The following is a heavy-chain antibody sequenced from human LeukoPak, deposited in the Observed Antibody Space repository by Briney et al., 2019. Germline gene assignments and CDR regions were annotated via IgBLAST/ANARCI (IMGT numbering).Heavy chain of an antibody. J-gene: IGHJ4*02. Sequence: GGSLRLSCAASGFIFSSYAMSWVRQAPGKGLEWVSTISGSGGSTYYADSVKGRFTISRDNAKNSLYLQMNSLRAEDTAVYYCARAPRYCSGGSCRSWGQGTLVTVSS. V-gene: IGHV3-23*01. CDR3: ARAPRYCSGGSCRS. CDR1: GFIFSSYA. CDR2: ISGSGGST. D-gene: IGHD2-15*01.